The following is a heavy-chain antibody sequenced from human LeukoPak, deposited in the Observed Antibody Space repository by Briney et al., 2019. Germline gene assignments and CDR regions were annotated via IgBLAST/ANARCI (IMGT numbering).Heavy chain of an antibody. J-gene: IGHJ6*03. CDR2: IKHDGSEK. CDR1: GFTFSSYA. V-gene: IGHV3-7*01. Sequence: GGSLRLSCAASGFTFSSYAMSWVRQAPGKGLEWVANIKHDGSEKYYVDSVRGRFTISRDNAKNSLYLQVDSLRVEDTAVYYCARGGAFDYYYYYYMDVWGKGTTVTISS. D-gene: IGHD3-16*01. CDR3: ARGGAFDYYYYYYMDV.